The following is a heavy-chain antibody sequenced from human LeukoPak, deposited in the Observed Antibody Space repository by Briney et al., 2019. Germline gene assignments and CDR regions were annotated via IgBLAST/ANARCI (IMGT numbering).Heavy chain of an antibody. J-gene: IGHJ4*02. Sequence: PSETLSLTCTVSGGSISSSRYYWGWIRQPPGKGLEWIGNIYYSGSTYYNPSLKSRVTISVDTSKNQFSLKLSSVTAADTAVYYCARAHLGTFDYWGQGTLVTVSS. D-gene: IGHD1/OR15-1a*01. CDR1: GGSISSSRYY. V-gene: IGHV4-39*07. CDR2: IYYSGST. CDR3: ARAHLGTFDY.